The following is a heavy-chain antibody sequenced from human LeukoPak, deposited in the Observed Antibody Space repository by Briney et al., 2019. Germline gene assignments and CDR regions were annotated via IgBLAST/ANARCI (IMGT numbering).Heavy chain of an antibody. Sequence: ASVKVSCKASGYTFTSYGISWVRQAPGQGLEWMGWISAYNGNTNYAQKLQGRVTMTTDTSTSTAYMELRSLRSDDTAVYYCARAAMVRGVMALYFDYWGKGTLVPVPS. J-gene: IGHJ4*02. CDR1: GYTFTSYG. V-gene: IGHV1-18*01. CDR2: ISAYNGNT. D-gene: IGHD3-10*01. CDR3: ARAAMVRGVMALYFDY.